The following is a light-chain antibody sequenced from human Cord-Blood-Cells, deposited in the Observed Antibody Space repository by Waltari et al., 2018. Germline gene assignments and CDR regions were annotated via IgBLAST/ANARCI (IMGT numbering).Light chain of an antibody. CDR3: QSADSSGTYWL. CDR2: KDG. V-gene: IGLV3-25*02. J-gene: IGLJ3*02. Sequence: SYELPQPPSVSVSPGQTARINCSGDVFPKQHADWYQQKPGQAPVLVINKDGERPSGIPERFSGSISRTSVTLTISGVQAEDEADYYCQSADSSGTYWLFGGGTKLTVL. CDR1: VFPKQH.